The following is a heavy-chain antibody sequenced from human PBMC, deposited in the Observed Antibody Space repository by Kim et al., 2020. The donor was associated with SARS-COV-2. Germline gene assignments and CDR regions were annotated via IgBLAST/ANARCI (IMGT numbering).Heavy chain of an antibody. D-gene: IGHD1-26*01. CDR3: AAVLGVGATKAFDY. J-gene: IGHJ4*02. V-gene: IGHV1-58*02. CDR2: IVVGSGNT. Sequence: SVKVSCKASGFTFTSSAMQWVRQARGQRLEWIGWIVVGSGNTNYAQKFQERVTITRDMSTSTAYMELSSLRSEDTAVYYCAAVLGVGATKAFDYWGQGTLVTVSS. CDR1: GFTFTSSA.